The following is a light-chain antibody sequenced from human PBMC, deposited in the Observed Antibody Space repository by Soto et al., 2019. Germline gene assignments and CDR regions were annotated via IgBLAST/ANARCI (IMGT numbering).Light chain of an antibody. CDR2: DVS. CDR1: STDVGGYNY. V-gene: IGLV2-14*01. Sequence: QSVLTQPASVSGSPGQSITISCTGTSTDVGGYNYVSWYQQHPGKAPKLLISDVSNRPSGVSFRFSGPKSGNTASLTISGLQADDEADSYCNSYPGGHTLYLFGTGTEVTV. J-gene: IGLJ1*01. CDR3: NSYPGGHTLYL.